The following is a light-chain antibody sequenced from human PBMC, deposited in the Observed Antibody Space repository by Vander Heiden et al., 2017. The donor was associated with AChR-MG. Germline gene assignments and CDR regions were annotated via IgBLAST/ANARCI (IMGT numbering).Light chain of an antibody. CDR3: AAWDDSLSGWV. Sequence: QSVLTQPPSASGTPGQGVTISCSGSSSNIGSNYVYWYQQLPGTAPKLLIYRNIQRPSGVPDRFSGSKSGTSASLAISGLRSEDEADYYCAAWDDSLSGWVFGGGTKLTVL. CDR1: SSNIGSNY. CDR2: RNI. J-gene: IGLJ3*02. V-gene: IGLV1-47*01.